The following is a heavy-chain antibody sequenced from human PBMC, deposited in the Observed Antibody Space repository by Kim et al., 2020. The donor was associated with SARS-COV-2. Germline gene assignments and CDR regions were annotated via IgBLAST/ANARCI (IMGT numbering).Heavy chain of an antibody. D-gene: IGHD5-18*01. CDR1: GGSFSGYY. V-gene: IGHV4-34*01. J-gene: IGHJ6*03. Sequence: SETLSLTCAVYGGSFSGYYWSWIRQPPGKGLEWIGEINHSGSTNYNPSLKSRVTISVDTSKNQFSLKLSSVTAADTAVYYCARGVTKRGYSYPSYYYYMDVWGKGTTVTVSS. CDR3: ARGVTKRGYSYPSYYYYMDV. CDR2: INHSGST.